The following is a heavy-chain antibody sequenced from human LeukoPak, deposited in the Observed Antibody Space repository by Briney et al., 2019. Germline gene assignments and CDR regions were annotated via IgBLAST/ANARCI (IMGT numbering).Heavy chain of an antibody. J-gene: IGHJ4*02. CDR3: ARDVEMATTGPYFDY. CDR2: IIPIFGTA. Sequence: SVKVSCKASGGTFSSYAISWVRQAPGQGLEWMGGIIPIFGTANYAQKFQGRVTITADESTSTAYMELSSLRSEDTAVYYYARDVEMATTGPYFDYWGQGTLVTVSS. D-gene: IGHD5-24*01. CDR1: GGTFSSYA. V-gene: IGHV1-69*13.